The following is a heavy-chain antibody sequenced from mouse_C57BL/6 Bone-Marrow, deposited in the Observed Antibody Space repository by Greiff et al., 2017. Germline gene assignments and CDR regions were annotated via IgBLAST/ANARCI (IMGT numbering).Heavy chain of an antibody. J-gene: IGHJ1*03. CDR1: GFNIKDDY. Sequence: VHVKQSGAELVRPGASVKLSCTASGFNIKDDYMHWVKQRPEQGLEWIGWIDPENGDTEYASKFQGKATITADTSSNTAYLQLSSLTSEDTAVYYCTKVHDYGSSHWYFDVWGTGTTVTVSS. D-gene: IGHD1-1*01. CDR3: TKVHDYGSSHWYFDV. CDR2: IDPENGDT. V-gene: IGHV14-4*01.